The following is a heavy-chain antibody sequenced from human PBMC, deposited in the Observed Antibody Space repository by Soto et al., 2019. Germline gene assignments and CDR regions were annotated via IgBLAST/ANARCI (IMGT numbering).Heavy chain of an antibody. CDR1: GYTFTDYY. V-gene: IGHV1-2*02. Sequence: ASVKVSCKASGYTFTDYYMHWVRQAPGQGLEWMGWINPNSGGTNYAQKFQGRVTISADKSISTAYLQWSSLKASDTAMYYCARLRGNYDFWSGYYSAGRSYHYGMDVWGQGTTVTVSS. CDR3: ARLRGNYDFWSGYYSAGRSYHYGMDV. D-gene: IGHD3-3*01. CDR2: INPNSGGT. J-gene: IGHJ6*02.